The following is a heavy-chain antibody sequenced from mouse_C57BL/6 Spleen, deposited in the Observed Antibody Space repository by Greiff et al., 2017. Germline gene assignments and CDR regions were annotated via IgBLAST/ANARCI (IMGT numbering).Heavy chain of an antibody. J-gene: IGHJ2*01. CDR3: ARRVLDYDGYYFDD. CDR1: GYSFTDYN. D-gene: IGHD1-2*01. Sequence: VHVKQSGPELVKPGASVKISCKASGYSFTDYNMNWVKQSNGTSLEWIGVINPNYGTTSYNQKFKGKATLTVDQSSSTAYMQLNSLTSEDSAVYYCARRVLDYDGYYFDDWGQGTTLTVSS. CDR2: INPNYGTT. V-gene: IGHV1-39*01.